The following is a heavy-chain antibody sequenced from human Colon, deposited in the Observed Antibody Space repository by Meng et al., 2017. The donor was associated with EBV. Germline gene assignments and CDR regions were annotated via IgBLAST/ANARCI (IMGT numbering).Heavy chain of an antibody. V-gene: IGHV4-30-2*01. D-gene: IGHD3-10*01. CDR3: GRDTRRGGGWFDP. CDR1: GDSITSGDYS. Sequence: QVQLWESGSGPLRPSQTRSLTCAVSGDSITSGDYSWTWIRQPPGKGLEWIGYIYHGVNIYYTPSLRSRVTISVDKSRNQFSLKLTSVSAADTAVYYCGRDTRRGGGWFDPWGQGTLVTVSS. CDR2: IYHGVNI. J-gene: IGHJ5*02.